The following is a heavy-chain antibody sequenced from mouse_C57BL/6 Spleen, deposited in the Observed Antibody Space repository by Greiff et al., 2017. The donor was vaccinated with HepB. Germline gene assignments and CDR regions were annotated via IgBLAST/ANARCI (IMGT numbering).Heavy chain of an antibody. J-gene: IGHJ4*01. CDR3: ARCDYGSDYYAMDY. CDR1: GYTFTDYY. V-gene: IGHV1-19*01. D-gene: IGHD2-2*01. CDR2: INPYNGGT. Sequence: EVQLQQSGPVLVKPGASVKMSCKASGYTFTDYYMNWVKQSHGKSLEWIGVINPYNGGTSYNQKFKGKATLTVDQSSSTAYMELNSLTSEDSAVYYCARCDYGSDYYAMDYWGQGTSVTVSS.